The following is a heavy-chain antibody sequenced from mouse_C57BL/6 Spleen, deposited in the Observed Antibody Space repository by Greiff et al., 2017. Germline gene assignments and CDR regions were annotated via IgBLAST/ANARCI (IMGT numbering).Heavy chain of an antibody. CDR3: ANYYGSSYNAY. J-gene: IGHJ3*01. Sequence: VQLQQSGPELVKPGASVKISCKASGYAFSSSWMNWVKQRPGKGLEWIGRIYPGDGDTNYNGKFKGKATLTADKSSSTAYMQLSSLTSEDSAVYFCANYYGSSYNAYWGQGTLVTVSA. CDR1: GYAFSSSW. D-gene: IGHD1-1*01. V-gene: IGHV1-82*01. CDR2: IYPGDGDT.